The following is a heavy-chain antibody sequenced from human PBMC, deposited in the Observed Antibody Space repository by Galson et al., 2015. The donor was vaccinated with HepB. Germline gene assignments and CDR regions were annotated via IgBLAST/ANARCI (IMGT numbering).Heavy chain of an antibody. CDR2: ISYDVSYK. CDR3: ARDNREFWSGYYSDY. V-gene: IGHV3-30*04. CDR1: GFSFSYFP. J-gene: IGHJ4*02. Sequence: SLRLSCAASGFSFSYFPMHWVRQAPGKGLEWVAVISYDVSYKYYADSVKGRFTISRDNSKNTLYLQMNSLRAEDTAVYYCARDNREFWSGYYSDYWGQGTLVTVSS. D-gene: IGHD3-3*01.